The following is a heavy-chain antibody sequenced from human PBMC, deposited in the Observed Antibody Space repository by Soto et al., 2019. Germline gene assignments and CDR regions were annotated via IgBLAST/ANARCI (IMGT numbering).Heavy chain of an antibody. CDR2: IYPGDSDT. CDR1: GYRFTSYW. J-gene: IGHJ5*02. V-gene: IGHV5-51*01. Sequence: GEALKSSCKGCGYRFTSYWTGWVRQMPGKGLEWMGIIYPGDSDTRYSSSFQGQVTISADKSISTAYLQWSSLKASDTAMYYCARRGPGFDPWGQGTLVTVSS. CDR3: ARRGPGFDP.